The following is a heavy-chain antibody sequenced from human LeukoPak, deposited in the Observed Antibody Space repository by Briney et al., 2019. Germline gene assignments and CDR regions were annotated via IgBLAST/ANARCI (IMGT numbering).Heavy chain of an antibody. Sequence: GASVKVSCKASGYTFTGHYIHWGRQAPGRGLEWMGWISPHSGGTNYAQMFQGRVTMTRDTSRSTAYMELSSLRYDDTAVYYCARRMGSGYDFDYWGQGTLVTVSS. D-gene: IGHD5-12*01. CDR1: GYTFTGHY. CDR2: ISPHSGGT. V-gene: IGHV1-2*02. CDR3: ARRMGSGYDFDY. J-gene: IGHJ4*02.